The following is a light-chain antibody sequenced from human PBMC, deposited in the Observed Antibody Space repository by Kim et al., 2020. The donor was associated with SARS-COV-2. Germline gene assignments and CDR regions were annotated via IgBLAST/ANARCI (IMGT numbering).Light chain of an antibody. Sequence: APGHTATITCSEDILRDKYACWYQQKPGQSPVLVIYQDSKRPSGIPERFSGSNSGNTATLTISGTQAMDEADYYCQAWDSSTAWVFGGGTQLTVL. CDR1: ILRDKY. CDR2: QDS. J-gene: IGLJ3*02. CDR3: QAWDSSTAWV. V-gene: IGLV3-1*01.